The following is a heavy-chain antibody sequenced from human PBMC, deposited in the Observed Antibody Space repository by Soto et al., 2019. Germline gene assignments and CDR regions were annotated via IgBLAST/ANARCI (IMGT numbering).Heavy chain of an antibody. Sequence: GGSLRLSCAASGFTFSSYAMSWVRQAPGKGLEWVSAISGSGGSIYYADSVKGRFTISRDNSKNTLYLQMNSLRAEDTAVYYCATGGYSYAYGMDVWGQGTTVTVSS. V-gene: IGHV3-23*01. D-gene: IGHD5-18*01. CDR2: ISGSGGSI. CDR3: ATGGYSYAYGMDV. CDR1: GFTFSSYA. J-gene: IGHJ6*02.